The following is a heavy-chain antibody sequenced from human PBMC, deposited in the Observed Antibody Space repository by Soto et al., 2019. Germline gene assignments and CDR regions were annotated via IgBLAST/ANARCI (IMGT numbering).Heavy chain of an antibody. J-gene: IGHJ3*02. Sequence: GGSLRLSCAASGFTFSSYGMHWVRQAPGKGLEWVAVISYDGSNKYYADSVKGRFTISRDNSKNTLYLQMNSLRAEDTAVYYCARDLLIVAANPYDAFDIWGQGTMVTVSS. CDR1: GFTFSSYG. CDR3: ARDLLIVAANPYDAFDI. V-gene: IGHV3-30*03. D-gene: IGHD2-15*01. CDR2: ISYDGSNK.